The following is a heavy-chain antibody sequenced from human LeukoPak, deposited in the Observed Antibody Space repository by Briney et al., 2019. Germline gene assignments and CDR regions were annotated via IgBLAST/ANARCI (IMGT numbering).Heavy chain of an antibody. CDR3: AKDWGPRAFDI. V-gene: IGHV3-23*01. CDR2: ISGSGGNT. Sequence: GGSLRLSCAASGFTFSSYAMSWVRQTPGKGLEWVSTISGSGGNTYYADSVKGRFTISRDNSKNTLYLQMSSLRAEDTAVYYCAKDWGPRAFDIWGQGTMVTVSS. CDR1: GFTFSSYA. J-gene: IGHJ3*02. D-gene: IGHD3-16*01.